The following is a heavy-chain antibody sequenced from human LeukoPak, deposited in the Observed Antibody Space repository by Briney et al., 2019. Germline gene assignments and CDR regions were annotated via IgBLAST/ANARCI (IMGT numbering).Heavy chain of an antibody. CDR3: ARHDAGIAARPFDN. D-gene: IGHD6-6*01. CDR1: GGSISTYY. V-gene: IGHV4-4*09. Sequence: SETLSLTCAVSGGSISTYYWSWIRRPPGKGLEWIAYIHASGPTNYNPSLKSRITISVDTSKNQFSLKLSSVTAAATAVYYCARHDAGIAARPFDNWGQGTLVTVSS. J-gene: IGHJ4*02. CDR2: IHASGPT.